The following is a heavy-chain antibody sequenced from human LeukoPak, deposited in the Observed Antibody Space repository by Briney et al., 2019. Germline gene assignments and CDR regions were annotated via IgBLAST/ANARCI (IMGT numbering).Heavy chain of an antibody. J-gene: IGHJ4*02. D-gene: IGHD3-10*01. CDR1: GYTFTSYD. CDR2: MNPNSGNT. V-gene: IGHV1-8*03. CDR3: ARGTGFEFDY. Sequence: ASVKVSCKASGYTFTSYDIHWERQATGQGLEWMGWMNPNSGNTGYAQKFQGRVTITRSTSISTAYMELSSLRSEDTAVYYCARGTGFEFDYWGQGTLVTVS.